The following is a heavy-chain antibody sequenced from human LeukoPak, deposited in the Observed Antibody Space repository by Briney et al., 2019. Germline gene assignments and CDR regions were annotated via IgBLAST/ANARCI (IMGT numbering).Heavy chain of an antibody. D-gene: IGHD3-10*01. J-gene: IGHJ4*02. CDR2: MNPNSGNT. Sequence: GASVKVSCKASGYTFTSYGINWVRQATGQGLEWMGWMNPNSGNTGYAQKFQGRVTMTRNTSISTAYMELSSLRSEDTAVYYCARGLSGRYGSGSYPTDYWGQGTLVTVSS. V-gene: IGHV1-8*01. CDR1: GYTFTSYG. CDR3: ARGLSGRYGSGSYPTDY.